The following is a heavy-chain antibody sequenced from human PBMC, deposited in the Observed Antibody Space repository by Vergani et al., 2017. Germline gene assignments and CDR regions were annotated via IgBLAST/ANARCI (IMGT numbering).Heavy chain of an antibody. V-gene: IGHV3-15*01. J-gene: IGHJ6*03. CDR1: GFTFSNAW. D-gene: IGHD2-15*01. CDR3: TTDRYCSGGSCHGESYYYYMDV. CDR2: IKSKTDGGTT. Sequence: EVQLVESGGGLVKPGGSLRLSCAASGFTFSNAWMSWVRQAPGKGLEWVGRIKSKTDGGTTDYAAPVKGRFTISRDESKNTLYLQMNSLKTEDTAVYYCTTDRYCSGGSCHGESYYYYMDVWGKGTTVTVSS.